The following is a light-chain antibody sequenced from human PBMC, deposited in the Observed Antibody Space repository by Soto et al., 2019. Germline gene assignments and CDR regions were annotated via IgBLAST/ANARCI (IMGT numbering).Light chain of an antibody. CDR2: DAS. V-gene: IGKV3-11*01. Sequence: EIVLTQSPATLSLSPGERATLSCRASQSVSSYLAWYQQKPGQAPRLLIYDASNRATGIPARFSGSGSGTDFTLTISSLEPEDFAVYYCHQRSSWPPITFGQGTRLEMK. CDR1: QSVSSY. CDR3: HQRSSWPPIT. J-gene: IGKJ5*01.